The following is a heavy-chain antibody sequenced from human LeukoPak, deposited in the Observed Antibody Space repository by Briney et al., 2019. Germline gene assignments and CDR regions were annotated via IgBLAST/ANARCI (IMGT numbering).Heavy chain of an antibody. V-gene: IGHV4-59*01. Sequence: LETLSLTCTVSGGSISSYYWSWIRQPPGKGLEWIGYIYYSGSTNYNPSLKSRVTISVDTSKNQFSLKLSSVTAADTAVYYCARLTYGSGSYYKPKFDYWGQGTLVTVSS. D-gene: IGHD3-10*01. CDR3: ARLTYGSGSYYKPKFDY. J-gene: IGHJ4*02. CDR1: GGSISSYY. CDR2: IYYSGST.